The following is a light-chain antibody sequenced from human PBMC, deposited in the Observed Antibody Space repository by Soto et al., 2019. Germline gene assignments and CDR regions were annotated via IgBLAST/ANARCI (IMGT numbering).Light chain of an antibody. V-gene: IGLV2-14*01. Sequence: QSALTQPASVSGSPGQSITISCTGTSSDVGGYNYVSWFQQHPGKAPKLMIYEVTERPSGVSDRFSGSKSGNTASLTISGLQAEDEADYYCISYTSSSTLVFGTGTKLTVL. CDR3: ISYTSSSTLV. CDR2: EVT. J-gene: IGLJ1*01. CDR1: SSDVGGYNY.